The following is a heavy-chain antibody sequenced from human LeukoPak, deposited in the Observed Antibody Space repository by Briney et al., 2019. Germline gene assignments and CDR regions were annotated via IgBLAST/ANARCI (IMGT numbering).Heavy chain of an antibody. CDR3: ARSSGSYAGFDY. CDR1: GYTFTTYD. J-gene: IGHJ4*02. CDR2: IIPIFGTA. D-gene: IGHD1-26*01. Sequence: SVNVSFKAYGYTFTTYDIHWVRQAPGQGLEWMGGIIPIFGTANYAQKFQGRVTITADESTSTAYMELSSLRSEDTAVYYCARSSGSYAGFDYWGQGTLVTVSS. V-gene: IGHV1-69*13.